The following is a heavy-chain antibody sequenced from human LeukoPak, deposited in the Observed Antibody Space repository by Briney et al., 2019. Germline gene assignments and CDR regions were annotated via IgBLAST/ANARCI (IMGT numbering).Heavy chain of an antibody. D-gene: IGHD3-16*02. CDR3: AKSIGYYYYYGMDV. V-gene: IGHV3-21*01. J-gene: IGHJ6*04. CDR1: GFTFSSYS. Sequence: PGGSLRLSCAASGFTFSSYSMNWVRQAPGKGLEWVSSISSSSYIYYADSVKGRFTISRDNAKNSLYLQMNSLRAEDTAVYYCAKSIGYYYYYGMDVWGEGTTVTVSS. CDR2: ISSSSYI.